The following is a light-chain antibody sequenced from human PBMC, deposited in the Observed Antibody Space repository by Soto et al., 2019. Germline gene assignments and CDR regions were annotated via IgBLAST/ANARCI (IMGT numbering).Light chain of an antibody. CDR3: SSFAGSRGYV. Sequence: QSALTQPASTSGSPGQSITISCTGTSSDIGGNNHVSWYQQHPGKAPKLMIYGVTNRPSGVSYRFSGSKSGNTASLTVSGLQAEDEADYYCSSFAGSRGYVFGTGTKVTVL. CDR1: SSDIGGNNH. CDR2: GVT. V-gene: IGLV2-14*01. J-gene: IGLJ1*01.